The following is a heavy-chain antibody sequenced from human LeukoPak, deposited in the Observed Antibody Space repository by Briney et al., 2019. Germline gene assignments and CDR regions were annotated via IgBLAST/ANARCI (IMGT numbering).Heavy chain of an antibody. CDR1: GGSFSGYY. CDR2: INHSGST. Sequence: SEILSLTCAVYGGSFSGYYWSWIRQPPGKGLEWIGEINHSGSTNYNPSLKSRVTISVDTSKNQFSLKLSSVTAADTAVYYCARKLGYWGQGTLVTVSS. D-gene: IGHD3-16*01. CDR3: ARKLGY. J-gene: IGHJ4*02. V-gene: IGHV4-34*01.